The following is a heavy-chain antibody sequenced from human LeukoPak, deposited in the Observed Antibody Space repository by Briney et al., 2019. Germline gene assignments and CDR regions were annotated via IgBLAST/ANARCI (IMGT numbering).Heavy chain of an antibody. Sequence: PSETLSLTCTVSGGSISSYYWSWIRQPAGKGLEWIGRIYTSGSTNYNPSLKSRVTMSVDTSKNQFSLKLSPVTAADTAVYYCARGAGILTGYSPPRWFDPWGQGTLVTVSS. V-gene: IGHV4-4*07. D-gene: IGHD3-9*01. CDR1: GGSISSYY. CDR2: IYTSGST. CDR3: ARGAGILTGYSPPRWFDP. J-gene: IGHJ5*02.